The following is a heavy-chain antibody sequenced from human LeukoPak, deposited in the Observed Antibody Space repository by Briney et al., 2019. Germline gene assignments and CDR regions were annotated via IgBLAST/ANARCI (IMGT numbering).Heavy chain of an antibody. CDR3: ARDAFRARYFDL. V-gene: IGHV3-7*01. D-gene: IGHD3-10*01. CDR1: GFTFSSYG. CDR2: MKQDGRET. J-gene: IGHJ2*01. Sequence: PGGSLRLSCAASGFTFSSYGMHWVRQAPGKGLEWVAHMKQDGRETHYVDSVKGRFTISRDNAKNSVYLQMNSLRAEDTAVYFCARDAFRARYFDLWGRGTLVTVSS.